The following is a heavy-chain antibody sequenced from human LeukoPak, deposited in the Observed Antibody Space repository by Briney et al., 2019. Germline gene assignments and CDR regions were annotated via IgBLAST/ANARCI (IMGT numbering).Heavy chain of an antibody. D-gene: IGHD2-8*01. CDR3: ARGGEDIVLMVYAMESNWFDP. J-gene: IGHJ5*02. Sequence: GASVKVSCKASGYTFTGYYMHWVRQAPGRGLEWMGWINPNSGGTNYAQKFQGRVTMTRDTSISTAYMELSRLRSDDTAVYYCARGGEDIVLMVYAMESNWFDPWGQGTLVTVSS. V-gene: IGHV1-2*02. CDR1: GYTFTGYY. CDR2: INPNSGGT.